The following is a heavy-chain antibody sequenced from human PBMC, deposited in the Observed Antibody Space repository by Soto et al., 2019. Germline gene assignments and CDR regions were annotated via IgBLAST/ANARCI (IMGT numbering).Heavy chain of an antibody. Sequence: EEQLLESGGVLVVPGGSLRLSCAASGFAFSNYAMTWVRQAPGKGLEWVSSIRGNGDRTYYAESVKGRFTISRDNSKSTLLLQMTSLRADDTAVYFCARAEVTAVFGFWGQGTLVTVSS. CDR1: GFAFSNYA. CDR3: ARAEVTAVFGF. CDR2: IRGNGDRT. V-gene: IGHV3-23*01. J-gene: IGHJ4*02. D-gene: IGHD2-21*02.